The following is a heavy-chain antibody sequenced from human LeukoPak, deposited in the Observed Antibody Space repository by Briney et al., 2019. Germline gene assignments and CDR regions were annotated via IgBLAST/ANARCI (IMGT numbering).Heavy chain of an antibody. CDR2: INPSGGST. J-gene: IGHJ5*02. Sequence: GASVKVSCKASGYTFTGYYMHWVRQAPGQGLEWMGIINPSGGSTSYAQKFQGRVTMTRDTSTSTVYMELSSLRSEDTAVYYCARARMIVKGFDPWGQGTLVTVSS. D-gene: IGHD3-22*01. CDR1: GYTFTGYY. CDR3: ARARMIVKGFDP. V-gene: IGHV1-46*01.